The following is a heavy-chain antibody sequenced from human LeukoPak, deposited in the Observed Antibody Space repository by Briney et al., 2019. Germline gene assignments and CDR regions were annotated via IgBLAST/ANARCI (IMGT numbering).Heavy chain of an antibody. CDR2: IWYDGSNK. CDR1: GFTFSSYG. V-gene: IGHV3-33*01. Sequence: GRSLRLSCAASGFTFSSYGMHWVRQAPGKALEWVAVIWYDGSNKYYADSVKGRFTISRDNSKNTLYLQMNSLRAEDTAVYYCASGNREYSSSWYKGDYMDVWGKGTTVTVSS. J-gene: IGHJ6*03. D-gene: IGHD6-13*01. CDR3: ASGNREYSSSWYKGDYMDV.